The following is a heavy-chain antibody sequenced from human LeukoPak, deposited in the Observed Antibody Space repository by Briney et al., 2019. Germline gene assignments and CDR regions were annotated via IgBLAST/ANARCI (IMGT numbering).Heavy chain of an antibody. J-gene: IGHJ6*03. CDR2: IIPIFGTA. V-gene: IGHV1-69*13. CDR1: GGTFSSYA. D-gene: IGHD5-18*01. Sequence: SVKVSCKASGGTFSSYAISWVRQAPGQGLEWMGGIIPIFGTANYAQKFQGRVTITADESTSTAYMELSSLRSEDTAVYYCARGTAMVNYYYYYMDVWGKGTTVTISS. CDR3: ARGTAMVNYYYYYMDV.